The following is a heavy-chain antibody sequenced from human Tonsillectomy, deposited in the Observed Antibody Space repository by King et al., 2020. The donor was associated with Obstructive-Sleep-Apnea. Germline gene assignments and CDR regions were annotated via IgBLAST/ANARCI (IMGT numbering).Heavy chain of an antibody. CDR3: ARAGYYYDSSRTMDV. J-gene: IGHJ6*02. CDR2: VSYDGGNK. Sequence: VQLVESGGGVVQPGKSLRLSCAASGFTFSSYDMHWVRQVPGKGLEWVVVVSYDGGNKDYADSVKGRFTISRDNSKKMVYLQMSSLRAEDPAVYYCARAGYYYDSSRTMDVWGQGTTVTVSS. CDR1: GFTFSSYD. D-gene: IGHD3-22*01. V-gene: IGHV3-30*04.